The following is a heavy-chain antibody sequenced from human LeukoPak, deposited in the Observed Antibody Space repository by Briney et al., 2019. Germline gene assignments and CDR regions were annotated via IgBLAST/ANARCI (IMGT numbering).Heavy chain of an antibody. CDR1: GGSISSYY. CDR2: IYTSGST. V-gene: IGHV4-4*07. Sequence: PSETPSLTCTVSGGSISSYYWSWIRQPAGKGLEWIGRIYTSGSTNYNPSLKSRVTMSVDTPQNQFSLKLSSVTAADTAVYYCARDPAVALYFDYWGQGTLVTVSS. J-gene: IGHJ4*02. CDR3: ARDPAVALYFDY. D-gene: IGHD6-19*01.